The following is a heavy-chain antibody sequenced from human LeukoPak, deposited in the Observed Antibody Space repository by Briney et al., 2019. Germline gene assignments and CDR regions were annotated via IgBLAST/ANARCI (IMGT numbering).Heavy chain of an antibody. V-gene: IGHV1-69*13. CDR1: GGTFSNYA. J-gene: IGHJ4*02. CDR2: IILIFGTA. CDR3: ARGEVPPHYFDF. Sequence: SVKVSCKASGGTFSNYAISWVRQAPGQGLEWMGGIILIFGTANYAQKFQGRVTIAADESTSTAYMELSSLRSEDTAVYYCARGEVPPHYFDFWGQGTLVTVSS.